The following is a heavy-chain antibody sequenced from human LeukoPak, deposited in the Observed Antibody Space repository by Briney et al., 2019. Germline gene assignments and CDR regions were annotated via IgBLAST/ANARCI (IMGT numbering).Heavy chain of an antibody. D-gene: IGHD6-13*01. CDR3: ARERASSSWFDAFDI. V-gene: IGHV3-48*04. Sequence: PGGSLRLSCAASGFTFSSYSMNWVRQAPGKGLEWASYISSGSSSMYYTDSVKGRFTISRDNAKNSLYLQMNSLRAEDTAVYYCARERASSSWFDAFDIWGQGTMVTVSS. CDR2: ISSGSSSM. J-gene: IGHJ3*02. CDR1: GFTFSSYS.